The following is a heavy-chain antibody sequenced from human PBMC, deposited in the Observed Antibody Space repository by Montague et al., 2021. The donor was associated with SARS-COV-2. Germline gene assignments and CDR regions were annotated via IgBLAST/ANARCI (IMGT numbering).Heavy chain of an antibody. V-gene: IGHV4-34*01. Sequence: SETLSLTCSRFGGCYRSSYWSRIRQNSGKGLEWNGEVNQSGTTIYNPSVKSGVTISEDTSKNQFYLRLNSVTAADTAVYYCARGRRPVVVPGAGPAGRAFDIWGQGTMVTVS. J-gene: IGHJ3*02. CDR3: ARGRRPVVVPGAGPAGRAFDI. D-gene: IGHD2-2*01. CDR2: VNQSGTT. CDR1: GGCYRSSY.